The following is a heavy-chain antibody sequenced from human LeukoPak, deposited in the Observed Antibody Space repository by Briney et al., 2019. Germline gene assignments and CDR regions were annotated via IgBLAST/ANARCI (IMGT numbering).Heavy chain of an antibody. D-gene: IGHD3-3*01. Sequence: ASVKVSCKASGYTFTSYDFNWLRQATGQGPEWMGWMNPNSGNTGYAQKFQGRVTMTRNTSISTAYMELSSLRSEDTAVYYCAREAGYYDFWSGQQLNWFDPWGQGTLVTVSS. CDR1: GYTFTSYD. CDR2: MNPNSGNT. J-gene: IGHJ5*02. V-gene: IGHV1-8*01. CDR3: AREAGYYDFWSGQQLNWFDP.